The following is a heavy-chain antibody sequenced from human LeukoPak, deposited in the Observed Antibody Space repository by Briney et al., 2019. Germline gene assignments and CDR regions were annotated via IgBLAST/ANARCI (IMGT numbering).Heavy chain of an antibody. CDR3: ARSGGGTYFDY. V-gene: IGHV3-33*01. J-gene: IGHJ4*02. D-gene: IGHD2-15*01. CDR2: IWSDGNNK. Sequence: PGGSLRLSCTVSGFIFSSYGMHWVRQAPGKGLEWVAVIWSDGNNKDYVGSVKGRFTISRDDSKNTLYLQMNSLRVEDTAVYYCARSGGGTYFDYWGQGTLVTVSS. CDR1: GFIFSSYG.